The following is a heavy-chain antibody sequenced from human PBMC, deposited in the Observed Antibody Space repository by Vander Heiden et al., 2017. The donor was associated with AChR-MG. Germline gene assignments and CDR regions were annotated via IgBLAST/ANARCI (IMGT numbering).Heavy chain of an antibody. CDR3: AKDGVGDQQLVVFFDY. Sequence: EVQLLASGGGLVQPGGSLRLSCAASGLPFSSYAMSWVRQAPGKGLGWVSVIRGSGGSTYYADSVKGRFTISRDNSKNTLYLQMNSLRPEDTAVYYCAKDGVGDQQLVVFFDYWGQGTLVTVSS. CDR1: GLPFSSYA. V-gene: IGHV3-23*01. J-gene: IGHJ4*02. CDR2: IRGSGGST. D-gene: IGHD6-13*01.